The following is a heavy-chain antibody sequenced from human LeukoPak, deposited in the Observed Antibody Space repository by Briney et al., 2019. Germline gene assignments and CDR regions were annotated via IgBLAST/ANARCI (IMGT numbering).Heavy chain of an antibody. V-gene: IGHV4-30-4*01. Sequence: SQTLSLTCTVSGGSISSGDYYWSWIRQPPGKGLEWIGYIYYSGSTYYNPSLKSRVTISVDTPKNQFSLKLSSVTAADTAVYYCATYYDFWSGYYFDYWGQGTLVTVSS. J-gene: IGHJ4*02. CDR1: GGSISSGDYY. CDR3: ATYYDFWSGYYFDY. CDR2: IYYSGST. D-gene: IGHD3-3*01.